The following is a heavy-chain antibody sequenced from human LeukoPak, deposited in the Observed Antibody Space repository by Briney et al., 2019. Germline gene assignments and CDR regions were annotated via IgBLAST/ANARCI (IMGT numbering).Heavy chain of an antibody. D-gene: IGHD2-2*01. Sequence: PSETLSLTCTVFGGSISGSYWNWVRQPAEKGLEWIGRIYTSGSTNYNPSLKSRVTMSVDTSTNQFSLKLTSVTAADTAVYYCARDALYCSSPSCYRYWYFDLWGRGTLVTVSS. CDR2: IYTSGST. CDR1: GGSISGSY. CDR3: ARDALYCSSPSCYRYWYFDL. J-gene: IGHJ2*01. V-gene: IGHV4-4*07.